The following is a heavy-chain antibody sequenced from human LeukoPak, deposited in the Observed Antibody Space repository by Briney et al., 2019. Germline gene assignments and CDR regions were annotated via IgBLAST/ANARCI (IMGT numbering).Heavy chain of an antibody. CDR1: GFTFSSYA. CDR3: AKGPAMVRGTFDP. D-gene: IGHD3-10*01. Sequence: GVSLRLSCATSGFTFSSYAMSWVRQAPGKGLEWVSSISGSGGNTYYADSVKGRFTISRDYSKNTLYLQMNSLRTEETAVYYCAKGPAMVRGTFDPWGQGTLVTVSS. V-gene: IGHV3-23*01. J-gene: IGHJ5*02. CDR2: ISGSGGNT.